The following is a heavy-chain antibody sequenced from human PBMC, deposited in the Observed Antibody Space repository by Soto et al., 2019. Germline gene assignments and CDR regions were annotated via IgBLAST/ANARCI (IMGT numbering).Heavy chain of an antibody. CDR2: FYYTGHT. Sequence: SDTLALTSIFSGGYIISGCNYWNWLRQHPGNGLEWIGFFYYTGHTNYNPSLKSRATISADMSENQFSLTLTSVTVADTAVYYCAREDIDESFFDYWGQGVPVIVSS. J-gene: IGHJ4*02. V-gene: IGHV4-31*03. CDR3: AREDIDESFFDY. CDR1: GGYIISGCNY.